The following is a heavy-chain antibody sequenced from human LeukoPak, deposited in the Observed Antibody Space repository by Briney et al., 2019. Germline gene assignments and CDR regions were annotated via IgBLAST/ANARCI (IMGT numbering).Heavy chain of an antibody. D-gene: IGHD3/OR15-3a*01. Sequence: GGSLRLSCETSGFIFRSHWMSWVRQAPGKGLEWVANINPDGSEMHYVDSVKGRITASRDNAKNSMYLQMNSLRAEDTAVYYCARDHTAPTIIWDCWGQGTLVTVSS. V-gene: IGHV3-7*01. J-gene: IGHJ4*02. CDR1: GFIFRSHW. CDR3: ARDHTAPTIIWDC. CDR2: INPDGSEM.